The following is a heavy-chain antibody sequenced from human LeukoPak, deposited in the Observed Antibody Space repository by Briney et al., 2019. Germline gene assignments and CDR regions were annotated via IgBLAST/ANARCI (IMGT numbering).Heavy chain of an antibody. CDR2: IIPIFGTA. CDR3: ATVYEWFGELLSFDP. J-gene: IGHJ5*02. CDR1: GGTFSSYA. Sequence: SVKVSCKASGGTFSSYAISWVRQAPGQGLEWMGGIIPIFGTANYAQKFQGRVTITTDESTSTAYMELSSLRSEDTAVYYCATVYEWFGELLSFDPWGQGTLVTVSS. V-gene: IGHV1-69*05. D-gene: IGHD3-10*01.